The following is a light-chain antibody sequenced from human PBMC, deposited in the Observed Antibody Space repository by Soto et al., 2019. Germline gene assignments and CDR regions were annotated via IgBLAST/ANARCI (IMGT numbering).Light chain of an antibody. CDR2: AAS. CDR1: QGIIDY. CDR3: QKYNSAPRT. J-gene: IGKJ1*01. V-gene: IGKV1-27*01. Sequence: DIQMAQSPSSLAASVGGRVTITCRASQGIIDYLAWYQQKPGKAPKLLIYAASTLQSGVPSRFSGSGAGTDFTLTITSLQPEDVATYYCQKYNSAPRTFGQGTKVEIK.